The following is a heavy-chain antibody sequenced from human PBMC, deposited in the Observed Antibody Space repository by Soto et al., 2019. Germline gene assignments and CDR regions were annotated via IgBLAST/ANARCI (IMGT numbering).Heavy chain of an antibody. J-gene: IGHJ4*01. CDR3: ARDNWNSY. CDR2: VHNDGSTT. V-gene: IGHV3-74*01. CDR1: GFTFSNYW. D-gene: IGHD1-7*01. Sequence: GGSLRLSCAASGFTFSNYWMHWVRQAPGKGLMWVSRVHNDGSTTRYADSVKGRFTISRDNAKNTLYLQMSSLRVEDTAVYYCARDNWNSYWGQGTLVTVSS.